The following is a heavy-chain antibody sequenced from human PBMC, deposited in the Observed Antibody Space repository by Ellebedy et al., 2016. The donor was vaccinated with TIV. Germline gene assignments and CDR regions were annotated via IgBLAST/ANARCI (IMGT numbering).Heavy chain of an antibody. V-gene: IGHV5-51*01. CDR1: GYSFTSYW. D-gene: IGHD1-26*01. J-gene: IGHJ3*02. CDR2: IYPGDSDT. CDR3: ARPPYSGSYISAFDI. Sequence: GESLKISXKGSGYSFTSYWIGWVRQMPGKGLEWMGIIYPGDSDTRYSPSFQGQVTISADKSISTAYLQWSSLKASDTAMYYCARPPYSGSYISAFDIWGQGTMVTVSS.